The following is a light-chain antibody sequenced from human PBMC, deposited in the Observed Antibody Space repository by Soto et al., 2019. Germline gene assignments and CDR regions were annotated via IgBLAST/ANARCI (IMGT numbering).Light chain of an antibody. CDR1: RGDGGTYNY. CDR2: EVS. Sequence: QSALTQPASVSGSPGQSITISCTGTRGDGGTYNYVSWYQHHPGKAPKLLIYEVSNRPSGISDRFSASKSGNTASLTVSRLQAEDEADYYCSSYSSGDPLYVFGSGTKV. CDR3: SSYSSGDPLYV. V-gene: IGLV2-14*01. J-gene: IGLJ1*01.